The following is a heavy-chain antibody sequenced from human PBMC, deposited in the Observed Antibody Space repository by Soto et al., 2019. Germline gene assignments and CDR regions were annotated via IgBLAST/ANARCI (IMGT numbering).Heavy chain of an antibody. V-gene: IGHV4-39*01. CDR2: IYYSGST. J-gene: IGHJ4*02. D-gene: IGHD6-13*01. CDR3: ARLQQQLVL. CDR1: GGSISSHF. Sequence: SETLSLTCTVSGGSISSHFWGWIRQPPGKGLEWIGSIYYSGSTYSNPSLRSRVTISVDTSKNQFSLKLNFVTAADTAVYYCARLQQQLVLWGQGTLVTVSS.